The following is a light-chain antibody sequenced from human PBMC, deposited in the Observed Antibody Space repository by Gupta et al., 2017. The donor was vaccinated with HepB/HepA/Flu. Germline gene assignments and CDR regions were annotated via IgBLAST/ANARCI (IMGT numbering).Light chain of an antibody. CDR2: ATS. Sequence: DIQMTQSPSSLSASVGDRVTITCRASQDIRNYLNWYQQKPGKAPKLLIYATSSLQSGVPSRFNGSGSGTEFTLTINRLQPEDFATYSCQDSYNIPWTFGQGTKVDIK. CDR3: QDSYNIPWT. V-gene: IGKV1-39*01. CDR1: QDIRNY. J-gene: IGKJ1*01.